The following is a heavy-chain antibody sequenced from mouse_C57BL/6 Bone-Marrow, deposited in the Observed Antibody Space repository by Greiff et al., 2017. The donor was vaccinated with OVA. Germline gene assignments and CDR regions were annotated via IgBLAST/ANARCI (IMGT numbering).Heavy chain of an antibody. CDR3: ARLYDVLCMDY. CDR1: GFTFSDYG. V-gene: IGHV5-15*01. Sequence: EVKLMESGGGLVQPGGSLKLSCAASGFTFSDYGMAWVRQAPRKGPEWVAFISNLAYSIYYADTVTGRFTISRENAKNTLYLEMSSLRSEDTAMYYCARLYDVLCMDYWGQGTSVTVSS. D-gene: IGHD2-12*01. CDR2: ISNLAYSI. J-gene: IGHJ4*01.